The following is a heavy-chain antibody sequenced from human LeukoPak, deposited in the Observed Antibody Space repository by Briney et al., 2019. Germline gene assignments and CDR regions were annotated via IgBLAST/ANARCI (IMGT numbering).Heavy chain of an antibody. J-gene: IGHJ5*02. Sequence: SETLSLTCTVSGGSISSYYWSWIRQPPGKGLEWIRYIYYSGSTNYNPSLKSRVTISVDTSKNQFSLKLSSVTAADTAVYYCARGGVLWFGELQNWFDPWGQGTLVTVSS. V-gene: IGHV4-59*01. D-gene: IGHD3-10*01. CDR2: IYYSGST. CDR3: ARGGVLWFGELQNWFDP. CDR1: GGSISSYY.